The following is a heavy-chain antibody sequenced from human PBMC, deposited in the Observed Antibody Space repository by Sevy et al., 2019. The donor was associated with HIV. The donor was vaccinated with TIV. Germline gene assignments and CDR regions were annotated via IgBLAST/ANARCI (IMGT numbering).Heavy chain of an antibody. D-gene: IGHD5-12*01. Sequence: GGSLRLSCAASGFTFSSYSMNWVRQAPGKGLEWVANIKQDGSEKYYVDSVKGRFTISRDNAKNSLYLQMNSLRAEDTAVYYCAREVEMATTYFDYWGQGTLVTVSS. CDR1: GFTFSSYS. CDR2: IKQDGSEK. J-gene: IGHJ4*02. CDR3: AREVEMATTYFDY. V-gene: IGHV3-7*01.